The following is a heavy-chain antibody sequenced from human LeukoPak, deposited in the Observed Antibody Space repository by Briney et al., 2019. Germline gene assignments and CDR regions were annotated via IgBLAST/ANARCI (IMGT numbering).Heavy chain of an antibody. Sequence: PGGSLRLSCAASGFTFSSYAMSWVRQAPGKGLEWVSAISGSGGSTYYADSVKGRFTISRDNSKNTLYLQMNSLRAEDTAVYYCARSSQNFYWGDSSGYYFDYWGQGTLVTVSS. J-gene: IGHJ4*02. D-gene: IGHD3-22*01. CDR1: GFTFSSYA. CDR2: ISGSGGST. V-gene: IGHV3-23*01. CDR3: ARSSQNFYWGDSSGYYFDY.